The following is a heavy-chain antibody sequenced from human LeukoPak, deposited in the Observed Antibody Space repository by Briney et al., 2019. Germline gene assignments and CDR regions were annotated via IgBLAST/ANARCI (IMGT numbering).Heavy chain of an antibody. Sequence: GASVKVSCKASGGTFSSYAISWVRQAPGQGLEWMGGIIPIFGTANYAQKFQGRVTITADESTSTAYMELSRLRSEDTAVYYCARDLWVGATGLFDYWGQGTLVTVSS. CDR2: IIPIFGTA. D-gene: IGHD1-26*01. CDR3: ARDLWVGATGLFDY. CDR1: GGTFSSYA. J-gene: IGHJ4*02. V-gene: IGHV1-69*13.